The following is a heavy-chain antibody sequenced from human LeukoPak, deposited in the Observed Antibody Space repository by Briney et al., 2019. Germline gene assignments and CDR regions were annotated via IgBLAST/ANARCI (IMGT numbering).Heavy chain of an antibody. D-gene: IGHD2-15*01. V-gene: IGHV4-39*01. J-gene: IGHJ3*02. CDR1: GGSISSSSYY. CDR3: ARRDRRHFDI. CDR2: IYYSGST. Sequence: SETLSLTCTVSGGSISSSSYYWGWTRQPPGKGLEWIGSIYYSGSTYYNPSLKSRVTISVDTSKNQFSLKLSSVTAADTAVYYCARRDRRHFDIWGQGTMVIVSS.